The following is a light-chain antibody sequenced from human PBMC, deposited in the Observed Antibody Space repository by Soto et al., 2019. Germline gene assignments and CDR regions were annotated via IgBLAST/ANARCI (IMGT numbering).Light chain of an antibody. J-gene: IGKJ1*01. V-gene: IGKV1-5*03. CDR3: QHYSSYPWT. CDR2: KAS. Sequence: IQMTQSPSTLPASVGYRVTITCRVSQSITTCLAWYQQKPGKAPKLLIYKASSLESGVPSRFSGSGSGTEFTLTISSLQPDDLATYYCQHYSSYPWTFGQGTKVEI. CDR1: QSITTC.